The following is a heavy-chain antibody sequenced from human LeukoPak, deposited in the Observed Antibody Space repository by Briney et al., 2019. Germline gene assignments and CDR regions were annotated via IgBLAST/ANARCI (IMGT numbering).Heavy chain of an antibody. CDR1: GFTFSSYA. V-gene: IGHV3-21*01. CDR3: ARDAHYDFWSGYSGWFDP. Sequence: RAGGSLRLSCAASGFTFSSYAMSWVRQAPGKGLEWVSSISSSGYIYYADSVKGRFTISRDNAKNSLYLQMNSLRAEDTAVYYCARDAHYDFWSGYSGWFDPWGQGTLVTVSS. J-gene: IGHJ5*02. CDR2: ISSSGYI. D-gene: IGHD3-3*01.